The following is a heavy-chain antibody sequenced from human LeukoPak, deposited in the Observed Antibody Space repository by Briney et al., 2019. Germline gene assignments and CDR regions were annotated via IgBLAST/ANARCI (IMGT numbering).Heavy chain of an antibody. CDR3: ARGGRVAKFNYLDY. CDR1: GFTFSSYA. CDR2: ISSNGGST. D-gene: IGHD2-15*01. V-gene: IGHV3-64*01. J-gene: IGHJ4*02. Sequence: GGSLRLSCAASGFTFSSYAMHWVRQAPGKGLEYVSAISSNGGSTYCANSVKGRFTISRDNSKNTLYLQMGSLRAEDMAVYYCARGGRVAKFNYLDYWGQGTLVTVSS.